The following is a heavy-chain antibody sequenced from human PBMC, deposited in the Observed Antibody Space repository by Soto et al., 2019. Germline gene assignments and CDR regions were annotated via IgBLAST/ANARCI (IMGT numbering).Heavy chain of an antibody. D-gene: IGHD2-8*01. V-gene: IGHV1-2*02. CDR1: GYTFTGYY. J-gene: IGHJ3*02. CDR2: INPNSGGT. Sequence: ASVKVSCKASGYTFTGYYMHWVRQAPGQGLEWMGWINPNSGGTNYAQKFQGRVTMTRDTSISTAYMELSRLRSGDTAVYYCATVYCTNGVCYTRDAFDIWGQGTMVTVSS. CDR3: ATVYCTNGVCYTRDAFDI.